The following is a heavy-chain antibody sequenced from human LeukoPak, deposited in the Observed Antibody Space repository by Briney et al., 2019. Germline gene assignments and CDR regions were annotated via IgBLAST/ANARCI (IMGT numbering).Heavy chain of an antibody. J-gene: IGHJ6*03. CDR2: ISAYNGNT. D-gene: IGHD2-2*01. CDR1: GYTFTSYG. V-gene: IGHV1-18*01. Sequence: WASVKVSCKASGYTFTSYGISWVRQAPGQGLEWMGWISAYNGNTNYAQKLQGRVTMTTDTSTSTAYMELRSLRSDDTAVYYCARWAPIVPRQYYYYMDVWGKGTTVTVSS. CDR3: ARWAPIVPRQYYYYMDV.